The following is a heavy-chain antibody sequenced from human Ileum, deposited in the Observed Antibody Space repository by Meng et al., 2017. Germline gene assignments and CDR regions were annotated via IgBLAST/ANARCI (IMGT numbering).Heavy chain of an antibody. V-gene: IGHV4-31*03. CDR3: ARGGTAYFDY. Sequence: QVQLQESGPGLVKPSQTWSLTCTVSGGSISSGGYYWSWIRQHPGKGLEWIGYIYDSGSTYYNPSLKSRIAISGDTSKNQFSLNLSSVTAADSAVYYCARGGTAYFDYWGQGTLVTVSS. CDR1: GGSISSGGYY. J-gene: IGHJ4*02. D-gene: IGHD1-1*01. CDR2: IYDSGST.